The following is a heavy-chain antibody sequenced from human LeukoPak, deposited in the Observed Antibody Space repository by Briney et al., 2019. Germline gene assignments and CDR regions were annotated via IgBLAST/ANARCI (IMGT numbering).Heavy chain of an antibody. CDR3: ASYGDYYFDY. CDR2: INHSGST. CDR1: GGSFSGYY. D-gene: IGHD4-17*01. Sequence: SETLSLTCAVYGGSFSGYYWSWIRQPPGKGLEWIGEINHSGSTNYNPSLKSRVTISVDTSKNQFSRKLRSVTAADTAVYYCASYGDYYFDYWGQGTLVTVSS. J-gene: IGHJ4*02. V-gene: IGHV4-34*01.